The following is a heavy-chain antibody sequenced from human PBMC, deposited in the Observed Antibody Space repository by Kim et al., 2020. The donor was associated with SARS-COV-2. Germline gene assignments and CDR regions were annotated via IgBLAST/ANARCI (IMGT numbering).Heavy chain of an antibody. V-gene: IGHV1-46*01. CDR1: GYTFTSYY. J-gene: IGHJ4*02. Sequence: ASVKVSCKASGYTFTSYYMHWVRQAPGQGLEWMGIINPSGGSTSYAQKFQGRVTMTRDTSTSTVYMELSSLRSEDTAVYYCARVWSGDIVVVPAAMAFDYWGQGTLVTVSS. CDR3: ARVWSGDIVVVPAAMAFDY. CDR2: INPSGGST. D-gene: IGHD2-2*01.